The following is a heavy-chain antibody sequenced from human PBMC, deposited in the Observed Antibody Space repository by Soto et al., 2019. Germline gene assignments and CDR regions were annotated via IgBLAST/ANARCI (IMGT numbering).Heavy chain of an antibody. Sequence: QVQLVQSGAEVKKPGASVKVSCKASGYTFTSYGISWVRQAPGQGLEWMGWISAYNGNTNYAQKLQGRVTMTTDTSTSTAYMELRSLRSDDTAVYYCARVSGYCSSTSCYFPSMGAFDIWGQGTMVTVSS. CDR1: GYTFTSYG. J-gene: IGHJ3*02. CDR2: ISAYNGNT. V-gene: IGHV1-18*04. CDR3: ARVSGYCSSTSCYFPSMGAFDI. D-gene: IGHD2-2*01.